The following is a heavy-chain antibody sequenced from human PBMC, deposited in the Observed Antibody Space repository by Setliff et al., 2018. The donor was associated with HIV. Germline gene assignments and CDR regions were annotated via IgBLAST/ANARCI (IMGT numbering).Heavy chain of an antibody. CDR1: GFTFSTYS. J-gene: IGHJ5*02. CDR3: AKSGFGVVALGINNWFDP. D-gene: IGHD3-10*01. CDR2: ISGGGDST. Sequence: GGSLRLSCAASGFTFSTYSMNWVRQAPGKGLEWVSIISGGGDSTYYADSVKGRFTISRDKSKNTLYLQMNSLRAEDTAVYFCAKSGFGVVALGINNWFDPWGQGTLVTVSS. V-gene: IGHV3-23*01.